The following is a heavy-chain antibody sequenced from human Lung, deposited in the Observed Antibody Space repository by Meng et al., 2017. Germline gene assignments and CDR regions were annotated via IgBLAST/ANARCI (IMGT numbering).Heavy chain of an antibody. CDR2: MNPNSGNT. V-gene: IGHV1-8*01. D-gene: IGHD6-13*01. J-gene: IGHJ4*02. CDR1: GYTFTSYD. Sequence: QVQLVQSGAEVKKSGASVKVSCKASGYTFTSYDINWVRQATGQGLEWMGWMNPNSGNTGYAQKFQGRVTMTRNTSISTAYMELSSLRSEDTAVYYCARDEDISAAGKLFGDYWGQGTLVTVSS. CDR3: ARDEDISAAGKLFGDY.